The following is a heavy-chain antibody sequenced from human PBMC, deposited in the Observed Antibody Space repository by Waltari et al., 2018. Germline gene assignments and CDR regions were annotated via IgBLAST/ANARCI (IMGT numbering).Heavy chain of an antibody. CDR2: IIPILGIA. CDR1: GGTFSSYT. D-gene: IGHD3-9*01. V-gene: IGHV1-69*02. Sequence: QVQLVQSGAEVKKPGSSVKVSCKASGGTFSSYTISWVRRAPGQGLEWMGRIIPILGIANYAQKFQGRVTITADKSTSTAYMELSSLRSEDTAVYYCARFYDILTGYYRGGYFDYWGQGTLVTVSS. CDR3: ARFYDILTGYYRGGYFDY. J-gene: IGHJ4*02.